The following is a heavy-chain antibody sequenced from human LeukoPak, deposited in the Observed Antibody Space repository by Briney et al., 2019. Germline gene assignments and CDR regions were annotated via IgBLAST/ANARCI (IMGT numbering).Heavy chain of an antibody. CDR3: AKDRFEVVVIKYFDY. J-gene: IGHJ4*02. CDR1: GFTFSSYG. D-gene: IGHD3-22*01. V-gene: IGHV3-30*18. CDR2: ISYDGSNK. Sequence: PGRSLRLSCAASGFTFSSYGVHWVRQAPGKGLEWVAVISYDGSNKYYADSVKGRFTISRDNSKNTLYLQMNSLRAEDTAVYYCAKDRFEVVVIKYFDYWGQGTLVTVSS.